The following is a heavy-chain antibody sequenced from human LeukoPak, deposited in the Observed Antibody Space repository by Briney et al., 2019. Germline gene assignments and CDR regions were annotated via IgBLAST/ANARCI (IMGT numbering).Heavy chain of an antibody. J-gene: IGHJ6*03. CDR2: INPNSGGT. CDR3: ARGSSYDFWSGQSRYYYYMDV. CDR1: GYTFTGYY. D-gene: IGHD3-3*01. V-gene: IGHV1-2*02. Sequence: ASVKVSCKASGYTFTGYYMHWVRQAPGQGLEWMGWINPNSGGTNYAQKFQGRVTMTRDTSISTAYMELSRLRSDDTAVYYCARGSSYDFWSGQSRYYYYMDVWGKGTTVTISS.